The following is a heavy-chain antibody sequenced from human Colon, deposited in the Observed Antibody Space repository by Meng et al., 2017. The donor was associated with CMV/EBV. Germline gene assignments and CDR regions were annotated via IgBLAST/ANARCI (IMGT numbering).Heavy chain of an antibody. CDR3: RTGHYSGT. Sequence: GGSLRLSCAGSGFIFSGSAMHWVRQAPGKGLEWVANIKHDGSAMYYVDSVKGRFTISRDNAKNSLYLQMNSLRSEDTALYYCRTGHYSGTWGPGTLVTVSS. J-gene: IGHJ1*01. D-gene: IGHD1-26*01. CDR2: IKHDGSAM. V-gene: IGHV3-7*01. CDR1: GFIFSGSA.